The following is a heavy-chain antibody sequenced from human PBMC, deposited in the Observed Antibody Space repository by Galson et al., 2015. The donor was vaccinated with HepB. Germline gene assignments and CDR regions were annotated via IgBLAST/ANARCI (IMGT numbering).Heavy chain of an antibody. CDR3: ARYFDWSFFFDH. D-gene: IGHD3-9*01. V-gene: IGHV3-11*01. Sequence: SLRLSCAASGFTFSDYYMSWIRQTPGKGLEWISYITNGESAIYYADSVKGRFTISRDNAKNSVYLQMNSLRPEDTAAYYCARYFDWSFFFDHWGQGTLVTVSS. CDR2: ITNGESAI. CDR1: GFTFSDYY. J-gene: IGHJ4*02.